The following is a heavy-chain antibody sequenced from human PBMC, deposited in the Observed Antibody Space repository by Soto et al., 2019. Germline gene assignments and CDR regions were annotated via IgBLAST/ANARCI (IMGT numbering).Heavy chain of an antibody. Sequence: QVQLVQSGAEVKKPGASVKVSCKASGYTFTSYDINWVRQATGQGLEWMGWMNPNSGNTGYAQKFQGRVTMTRNTSISTAYMELSSLRSEETAVYYCARIVVVAASGAFDIWGQGTMVTVSS. CDR1: GYTFTSYD. V-gene: IGHV1-8*01. CDR2: MNPNSGNT. J-gene: IGHJ3*02. D-gene: IGHD2-15*01. CDR3: ARIVVVAASGAFDI.